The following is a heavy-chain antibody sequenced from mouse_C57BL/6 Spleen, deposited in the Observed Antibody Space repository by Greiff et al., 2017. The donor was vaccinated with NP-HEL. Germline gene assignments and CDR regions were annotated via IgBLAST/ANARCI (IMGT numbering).Heavy chain of an antibody. D-gene: IGHD1-1*01. Sequence: EVKLQESGGGLVKPGGSLKLSCAASGFTFSSYTMSWVRQTPEKRLEWVATISGGGGNTYYPDSVKGRFTISRDNAKNTLYLQMSSLRSEDTALYYCAREYYYGSSYVPDYWGQGTTLTVSS. J-gene: IGHJ2*01. CDR1: GFTFSSYT. V-gene: IGHV5-9*01. CDR3: AREYYYGSSYVPDY. CDR2: ISGGGGNT.